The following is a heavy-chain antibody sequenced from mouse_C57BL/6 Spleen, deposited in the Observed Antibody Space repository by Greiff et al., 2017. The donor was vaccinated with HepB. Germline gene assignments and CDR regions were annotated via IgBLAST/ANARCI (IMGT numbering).Heavy chain of an antibody. J-gene: IGHJ4*01. V-gene: IGHV1-9*01. CDR3: AKLDYYGSGPFYDMGC. CDR2: ILPGSGST. CDR1: GYTFTGYW. Sequence: VQLQQSGAELMKPGASVKLSCKATGYTFTGYWIEWVKQRPGHGLEWIGEILPGSGSTNYNEKFKGKATFTADTSSNTAYMQLSSLTTEDSAIYYWAKLDYYGSGPFYDMGCWGQRTSVAVAS. D-gene: IGHD1-1*01.